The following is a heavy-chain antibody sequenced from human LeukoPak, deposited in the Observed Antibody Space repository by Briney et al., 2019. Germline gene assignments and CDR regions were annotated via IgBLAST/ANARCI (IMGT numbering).Heavy chain of an antibody. Sequence: GGSLRLSCAASGFTFSSYAMHWVRQAPGKGLEWVSAISGSGGSTYYADSVKGRFTISRDNSKNTLYLQMNSLRAEDTAVYYCAKDPGIAEYFDYWGQGTLVTVSS. CDR1: GFTFSSYA. D-gene: IGHD6-13*01. J-gene: IGHJ4*02. CDR3: AKDPGIAEYFDY. CDR2: ISGSGGST. V-gene: IGHV3-23*01.